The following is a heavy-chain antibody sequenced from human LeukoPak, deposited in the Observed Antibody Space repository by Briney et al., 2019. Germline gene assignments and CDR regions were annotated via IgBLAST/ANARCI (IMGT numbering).Heavy chain of an antibody. CDR3: ARTYSSGWYPWFDP. CDR1: GGSFSGYY. J-gene: IGHJ5*02. V-gene: IGHV4-34*01. D-gene: IGHD6-19*01. CDR2: INHSGGT. Sequence: SETLSLTCAVYGGSFSGYYWSWIRQPPGKGLEWIGEINHSGGTNYNPSLKSRVTISVDTSKNQFSLKLSSVTAADTAVYYCARTYSSGWYPWFDPWGQGTLVTVSS.